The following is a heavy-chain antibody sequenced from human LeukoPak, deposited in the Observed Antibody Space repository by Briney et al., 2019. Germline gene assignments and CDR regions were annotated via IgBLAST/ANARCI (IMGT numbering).Heavy chain of an antibody. J-gene: IGHJ4*02. CDR2: INHSGST. CDR3: ARAFDHYYDSSGYYTDY. D-gene: IGHD3-22*01. V-gene: IGHV4-39*07. Sequence: KASETLSLTCTVSGGSISSGGYSWSWIRQPPGKGLEWIGEINHSGSTNYNPSLKSRVTISVDTSKNQFSLKLSSVTAADTAVYYCARAFDHYYDSSGYYTDYWGQGTLVTVSS. CDR1: GGSISSGGYS.